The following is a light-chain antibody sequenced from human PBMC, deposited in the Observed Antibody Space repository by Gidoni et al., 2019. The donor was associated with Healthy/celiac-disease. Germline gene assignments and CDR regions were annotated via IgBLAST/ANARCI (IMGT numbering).Light chain of an antibody. V-gene: IGKV1-39*01. CDR2: AAS. CDR3: QQCDSTPPYS. CDR1: QSISSY. Sequence: DIQMSPPSPSLSASVGDRVTITCRASQSISSYLDWYQQKPGKAPKLLIYAASSLQSGVPARFSGSGSGTDFTLTISSLQPEDFAAYYCQQCDSTPPYSFGQGTKLEIK. J-gene: IGKJ2*03.